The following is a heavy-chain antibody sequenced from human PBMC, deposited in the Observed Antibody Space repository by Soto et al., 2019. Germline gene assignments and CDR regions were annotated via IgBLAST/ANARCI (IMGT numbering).Heavy chain of an antibody. J-gene: IGHJ4*02. Sequence: PGGSVRLSCAASGFIFTDYSLSWIRQAPGKGLEWVSYITKGGETTQHADSVKGRFTISRDNAKKVLFLQMNSLRAEDTAVYYCARDPQRRDGYNFDSWGRGTLVTVSS. CDR1: GFIFTDYS. V-gene: IGHV3-11*01. D-gene: IGHD5-12*01. CDR2: ITKGGETT. CDR3: ARDPQRRDGYNFDS.